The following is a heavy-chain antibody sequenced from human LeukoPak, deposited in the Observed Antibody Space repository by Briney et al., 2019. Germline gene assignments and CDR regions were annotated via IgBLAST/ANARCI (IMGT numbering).Heavy chain of an antibody. Sequence: GGSLRLSCAASGFTVSSNYMSWVRQAPGKRPVWVSRINDDGSDTIYADSVRGRFTISRDDAKNTVYLQMNNLRAEDTAVYYCVRGGPSTWSWGQGTLVTVSS. CDR1: GFTVSSNY. J-gene: IGHJ5*02. CDR3: VRGGPSTWS. CDR2: INDDGSDT. D-gene: IGHD2-15*01. V-gene: IGHV3-74*01.